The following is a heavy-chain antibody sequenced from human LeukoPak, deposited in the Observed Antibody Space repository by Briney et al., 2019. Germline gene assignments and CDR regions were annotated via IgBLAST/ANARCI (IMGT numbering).Heavy chain of an antibody. D-gene: IGHD4-17*01. Sequence: SETLSLTCTVSGGSISSADYYWSWFRQYPGKGLLEWIGYICYSGTTYYNPSLKSRLTLSVDTSKNQFSLRMRSVTAADTAIYFCARKKDDGDYHIDYWGQGTPVTVPS. J-gene: IGHJ4*02. CDR2: ICYSGTT. CDR3: ARKKDDGDYHIDY. CDR1: GGSISSADYY. V-gene: IGHV4-31*03.